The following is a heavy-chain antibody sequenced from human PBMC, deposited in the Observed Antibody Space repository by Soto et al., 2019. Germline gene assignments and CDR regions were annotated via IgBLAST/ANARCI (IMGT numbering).Heavy chain of an antibody. D-gene: IGHD1-26*01. Sequence: GGSLRLSCAASGFTFSSYAMSWVRQAPGKALEWVSYISSLSSPRYYAESVEGRFIISRDNAKNSLYLQMNSLRDEDTAVYFCAREDILGARSFDYWGQGALVTVS. CDR3: AREDILGARSFDY. CDR1: GFTFSSYA. V-gene: IGHV3-48*02. CDR2: ISSLSSPR. J-gene: IGHJ4*02.